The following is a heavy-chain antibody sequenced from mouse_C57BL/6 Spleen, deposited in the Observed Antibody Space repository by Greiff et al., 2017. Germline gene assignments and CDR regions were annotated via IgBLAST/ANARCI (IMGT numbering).Heavy chain of an antibody. CDR2: ISDGGSYT. CDR3: ARDGDDYGPFAY. Sequence: EVKLQESGGGLVKPGGSLKLSCAASGFTFSSYAMSWVRQTPEKRLEWVATISDGGSYTYYPDNVKGRFTISRDNAKNNLYLQMSHLKSEDTAMYYCARDGDDYGPFAYWGQGTLVTVSA. D-gene: IGHD2-4*01. CDR1: GFTFSSYA. J-gene: IGHJ3*01. V-gene: IGHV5-4*01.